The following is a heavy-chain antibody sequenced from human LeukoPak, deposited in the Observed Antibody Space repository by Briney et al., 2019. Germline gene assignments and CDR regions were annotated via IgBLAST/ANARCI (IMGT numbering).Heavy chain of an antibody. D-gene: IGHD6-13*01. CDR2: ISSSGTTI. CDR1: GFTFSSNE. Sequence: GGSLRLSCAASGFTFSSNEMNWVRQAPGKGMEWVSYISSSGTTIYYADSVKGRFTIFRDNAKDSLSLQMNSPRAEDTALYYCATYNSSWNFQHWGQGTLVTASS. CDR3: ATYNSSWNFQH. J-gene: IGHJ1*01. V-gene: IGHV3-48*03.